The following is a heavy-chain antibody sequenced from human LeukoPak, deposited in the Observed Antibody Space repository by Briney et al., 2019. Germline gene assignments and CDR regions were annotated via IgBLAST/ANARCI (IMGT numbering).Heavy chain of an antibody. Sequence: PSETLSLTCAVYGGSFSGYYWSWIRQPPGKGLEWIGEINHSGSTNYNPSLKSRVTISVDTSKNQFSLKLSSVTAADTAVYYCARVGYCSGGSCRPNYYYYYCGMDVWGQGTTVTVSS. CDR1: GGSFSGYY. J-gene: IGHJ6*02. CDR3: ARVGYCSGGSCRPNYYYYYCGMDV. D-gene: IGHD2-15*01. CDR2: INHSGST. V-gene: IGHV4-34*01.